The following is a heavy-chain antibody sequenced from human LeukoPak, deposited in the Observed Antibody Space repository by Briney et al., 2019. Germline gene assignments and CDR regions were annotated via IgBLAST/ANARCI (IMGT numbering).Heavy chain of an antibody. CDR3: AREDIAVAGTYFDP. CDR2: ISYDGSNK. Sequence: GGSLRLSCAASGFTFSSYGMHWVRQAPGKGLEWGAVISYDGSNKYYADSVKGRFTISRDNSKNTLYLQMNSLRAEDTAVYYCAREDIAVAGTYFDPWGQGTLVTVSS. V-gene: IGHV3-30*03. CDR1: GFTFSSYG. J-gene: IGHJ5*02. D-gene: IGHD6-19*01.